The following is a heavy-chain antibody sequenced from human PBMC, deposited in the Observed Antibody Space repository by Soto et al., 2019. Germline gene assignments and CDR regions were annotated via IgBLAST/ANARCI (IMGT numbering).Heavy chain of an antibody. V-gene: IGHV4-4*07. J-gene: IGHJ5*02. Sequence: GTLYLRCSVSGGTISGYYWTWIRQPAGKGLEWIGRIYSSGNTKYNPSLQSRVTMSLDTSNNQFSLRLTSVTAADTAVYYCARGQRFSDWFDPWGQGTLVTVSS. CDR3: ARGQRFSDWFDP. D-gene: IGHD3-3*01. CDR1: GGTISGYY. CDR2: IYSSGNT.